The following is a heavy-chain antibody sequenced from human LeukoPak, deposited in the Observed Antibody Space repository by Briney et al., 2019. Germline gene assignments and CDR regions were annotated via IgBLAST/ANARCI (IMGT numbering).Heavy chain of an antibody. D-gene: IGHD3-10*01. CDR1: GGSISTYY. CDR2: IYYSGST. J-gene: IGHJ4*02. V-gene: IGHV4-59*01. Sequence: SETLSLTCTVSGGSISTYYWTWIRQPPGKGLEWIGYIYYSGSTNYNPSLKSRVAISVDTSKNQFSLKLTSVTAADTAVYYCARANYYGSGQFDYWGQGTLVTVSS. CDR3: ARANYYGSGQFDY.